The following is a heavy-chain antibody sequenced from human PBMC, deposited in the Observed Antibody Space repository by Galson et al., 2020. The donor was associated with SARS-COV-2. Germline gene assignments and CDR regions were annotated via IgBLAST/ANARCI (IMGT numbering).Heavy chain of an antibody. Sequence: SETLSLTCTVSGGSISSGGYYWSWIRQHPGKGLEWIGYIYYSGSTYYNPSLKSRVTISVDTSKNQFSLKLSSVTAADTAVYYCARGKGPKWLSNGLDAFDIWGQGPMVTVSS. J-gene: IGHJ3*02. V-gene: IGHV4-31*03. CDR3: ARGKGPKWLSNGLDAFDI. CDR2: IYYSGST. D-gene: IGHD3-22*01. CDR1: GGSISSGGYY.